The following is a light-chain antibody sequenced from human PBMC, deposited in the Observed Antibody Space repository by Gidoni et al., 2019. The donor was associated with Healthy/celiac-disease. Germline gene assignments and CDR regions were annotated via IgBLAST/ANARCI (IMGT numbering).Light chain of an antibody. Sequence: DIQMTQSPSSLSASVGDRVTITCRASQSISSYLNWYQQKPGKAPKLLIYAAFSLQSGVPSRFSGSGSGADFTLTISSLRSEDFATYYCQQSYSTPRTFGQGTKVEIK. CDR3: QQSYSTPRT. J-gene: IGKJ1*01. V-gene: IGKV1-39*01. CDR1: QSISSY. CDR2: AAF.